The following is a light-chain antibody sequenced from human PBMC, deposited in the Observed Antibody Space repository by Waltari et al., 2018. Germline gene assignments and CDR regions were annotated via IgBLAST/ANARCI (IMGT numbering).Light chain of an antibody. V-gene: IGKV1-12*01. CDR3: QQGYKSPLT. CDR1: QDIIGW. Sequence: DIQMNHPPSPLSASVGDKVTITCRASQDIIGWSAWYQQKPGRAPNLLISSASTLPSRLPWRCSGSGSGTDYTLIISSLQQEDFATYYRQQGYKSPLTFGRGTRVEIK. CDR2: SAS. J-gene: IGKJ4*02.